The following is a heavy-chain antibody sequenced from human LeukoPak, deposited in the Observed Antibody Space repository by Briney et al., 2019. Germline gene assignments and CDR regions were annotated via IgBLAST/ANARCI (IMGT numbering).Heavy chain of an antibody. CDR1: GGSVSSGSYY. D-gene: IGHD5-18*01. CDR3: ARGLRDTAMATFDY. Sequence: SETLSLTCTVSGGSVSSGSYYWSWIRQPPGKGLEWIGEINHSGSTNYNPSLKSRVTISVDTSKNQFSLKLSSVTAADTAVYYCARGLRDTAMATFDYWGQGTLVTVSS. J-gene: IGHJ4*02. V-gene: IGHV4-61*01. CDR2: INHSGST.